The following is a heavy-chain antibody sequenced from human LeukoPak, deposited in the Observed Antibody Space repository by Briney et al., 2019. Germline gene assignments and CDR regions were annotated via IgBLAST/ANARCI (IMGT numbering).Heavy chain of an antibody. CDR1: GGTFSSYA. Sequence: SVKVSCKASGGTFSSYAISWVRQAPGQGLEWMGGIIPTFGTANYAQKFQGRVTITTDESTSTAYMELSSLGSEETAVYYCARGRGMTTVTTWTFDYWGQGTLVTVSS. CDR3: ARGRGMTTVTTWTFDY. CDR2: IIPTFGTA. D-gene: IGHD4-17*01. V-gene: IGHV1-69*05. J-gene: IGHJ4*02.